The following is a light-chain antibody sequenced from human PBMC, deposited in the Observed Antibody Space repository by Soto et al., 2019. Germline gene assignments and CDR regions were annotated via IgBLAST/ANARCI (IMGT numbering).Light chain of an antibody. Sequence: EIVMTQSPATLSVSPGQRATLSCRASQSVSSNLAWYQQKPGQAPRLLIYGASTRATGIPARFSGSGSGTEFTLTIRRLQSEDFAVYYCQQYNNWPPITVGQGTRLEIK. CDR1: QSVSSN. V-gene: IGKV3-15*01. CDR3: QQYNNWPPIT. CDR2: GAS. J-gene: IGKJ5*01.